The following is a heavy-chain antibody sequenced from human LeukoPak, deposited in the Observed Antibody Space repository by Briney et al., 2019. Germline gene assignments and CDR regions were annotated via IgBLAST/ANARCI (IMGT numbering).Heavy chain of an antibody. Sequence: GGSLRLSCAASGFTFSSYAMHWVRQAPGKGLEWVAVISYDGSNKYYADSVKGRFTISRDNSKNTLYLQMNSLRAEDTAVYYCARDLLVVAAIYRYYYYGMDVWGEGTTVTVSS. CDR1: GFTFSSYA. D-gene: IGHD2-15*01. CDR3: ARDLLVVAAIYRYYYYGMDV. CDR2: ISYDGSNK. V-gene: IGHV3-30-3*01. J-gene: IGHJ6*04.